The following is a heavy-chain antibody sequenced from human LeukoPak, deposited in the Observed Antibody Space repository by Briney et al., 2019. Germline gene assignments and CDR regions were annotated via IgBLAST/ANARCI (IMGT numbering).Heavy chain of an antibody. V-gene: IGHV3-30-3*01. Sequence: GGSLRLSCAASGFTFSSYAMHWVRQAPGKGLEWVAVISYDGSNKYYADSVKGRFTISRDNSKNTLYLQMNSLRAEDTAVYYCAREXEXXXXXFDYXXXGXLVTVS. CDR3: AREXEXXXXXFDY. CDR2: ISYDGSNK. J-gene: IGHJ4*02. D-gene: IGHD5-24*01. CDR1: GFTFSSYA.